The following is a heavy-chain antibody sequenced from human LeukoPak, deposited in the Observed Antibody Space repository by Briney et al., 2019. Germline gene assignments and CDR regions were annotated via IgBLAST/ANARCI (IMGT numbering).Heavy chain of an antibody. V-gene: IGHV1-2*02. CDR2: INPNSGGT. CDR1: VYTFTGYY. CDR3: ARDFYHYYDSSGYYPDNWFDP. J-gene: IGHJ5*02. Sequence: ASVKVSCKASVYTFTGYYMHWVRQAPGQGLEWMGWINPNSGGTNYAQKFQGRVTMTRDTSISTAYMELSRLRSDDTAVYYCARDFYHYYDSSGYYPDNWFDPWGQGTLVTVSS. D-gene: IGHD3-22*01.